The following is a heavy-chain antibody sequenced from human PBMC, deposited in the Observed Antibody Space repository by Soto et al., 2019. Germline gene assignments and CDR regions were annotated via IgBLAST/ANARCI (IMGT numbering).Heavy chain of an antibody. Sequence: TSETLSLTCAVYGVSFSGFSLSWIRQPPGKGLEWIGEINHSGSTNYKPSFKSRVTISEDTSKNQFSLKLSSVTAADTAVYYCARGRKVYTSTSYVDWGQGTLVTVSS. CDR3: ARGRKVYTSTSYVD. V-gene: IGHV4-34*01. D-gene: IGHD6-13*01. CDR1: GVSFSGFS. J-gene: IGHJ4*02. CDR2: INHSGST.